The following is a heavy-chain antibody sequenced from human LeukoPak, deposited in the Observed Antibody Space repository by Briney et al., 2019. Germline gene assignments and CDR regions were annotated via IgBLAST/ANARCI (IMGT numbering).Heavy chain of an antibody. V-gene: IGHV1-2*02. J-gene: IGHJ4*02. CDR1: GYTFTGYY. D-gene: IGHD2-15*01. CDR3: AGEYCSGGTCRQGFDY. Sequence: ASVKVSCKASGYTFTGYYIHWVRQAPGQGLEWMGWIYPYSGDTNYAQNFQGRVTMTRDTSISTAYMELSSLRSDDSALYYCAGEYCSGGTCRQGFDYWGQGTLVTVSS. CDR2: IYPYSGDT.